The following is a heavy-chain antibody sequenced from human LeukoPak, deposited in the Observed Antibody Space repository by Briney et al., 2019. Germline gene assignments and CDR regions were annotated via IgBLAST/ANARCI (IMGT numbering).Heavy chain of an antibody. D-gene: IGHD4-17*01. CDR1: DFTVSNNY. CDR3: ARPPSYTTVTTFVRYHFDY. V-gene: IGHV3-30-3*01. Sequence: GGSLRLSCAASDFTVSNNYMNWVRQAPGKGLEWVAVISYDGSNKYYADSVKGRFTISRDNSKNTLYLQMDSLRAEDTAVYYCARPPSYTTVTTFVRYHFDYWGQGTLVTVSS. CDR2: ISYDGSNK. J-gene: IGHJ4*02.